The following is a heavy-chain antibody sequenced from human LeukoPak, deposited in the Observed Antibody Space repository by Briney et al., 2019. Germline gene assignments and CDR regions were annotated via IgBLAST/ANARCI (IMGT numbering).Heavy chain of an antibody. CDR1: GDSVSSNSAA. J-gene: IGHJ4*02. CDR2: TYYRSKWYN. V-gene: IGHV6-1*01. D-gene: IGHD3-22*01. Sequence: SQTLALTCAISGDSVSSNSAAWNWIRQSPSRGLEWLGRTYYRSKWYNDYAVSVKSRITINPDTSKNHFSLQLNSVTPDDTAVYYCARSPEAYDSCGCDYWGQETLVTVSS. CDR3: ARSPEAYDSCGCDY.